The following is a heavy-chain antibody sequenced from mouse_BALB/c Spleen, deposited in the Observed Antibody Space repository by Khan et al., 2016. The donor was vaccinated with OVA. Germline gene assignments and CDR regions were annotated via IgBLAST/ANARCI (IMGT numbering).Heavy chain of an antibody. Sequence: QIQLVQSGPELKKPGETVKLSCKASGFTFTNYGMNWVKQAPGKGLKWMGWINTYTGEPTYGDDFKGRFALTLETSASTAYLQINNLVNEDMATYFCARISSCWYSDFWGAGTTVTVSS. CDR2: INTYTGEP. CDR1: GFTFTNYG. D-gene: IGHD6-2*01. CDR3: ARISSCWYSDF. J-gene: IGHJ1*01. V-gene: IGHV9-1*02.